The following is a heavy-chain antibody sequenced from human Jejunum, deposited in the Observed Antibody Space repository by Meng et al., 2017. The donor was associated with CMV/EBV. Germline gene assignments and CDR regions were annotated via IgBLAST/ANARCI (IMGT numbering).Heavy chain of an antibody. CDR3: ARGGDFDWLLFAY. J-gene: IGHJ4*02. CDR2: ISYDGNNQ. V-gene: IGHV3-30-3*01. D-gene: IGHD3-9*01. Sequence: AAGFTFSSYAMHWVRQAPGKGLEWVAVISYDGNNQLYADSVKGRFTISRDNSKKTLYLQMNSLRVDDTAVYYCARGGDFDWLLFAYWGQGTLVTVLL. CDR1: GFTFSSYA.